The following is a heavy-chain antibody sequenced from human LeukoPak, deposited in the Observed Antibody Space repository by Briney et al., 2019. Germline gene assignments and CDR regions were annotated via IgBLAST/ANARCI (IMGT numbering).Heavy chain of an antibody. CDR1: GFTFSNYD. Sequence: SSESLTLSCAVYGFTFSNYDRSWVRQAPGKGLEWVSSISGSGDTKYYADPVKGRFTISRYNSKNTLYLQMNSLRAEDTALYYCAPDSSGACPNGFDHWGQGTLVTVSS. V-gene: IGHV3-23*01. J-gene: IGHJ5*02. D-gene: IGHD3-22*01. CDR2: ISGSGDTK. CDR3: APDSSGACPNGFDH.